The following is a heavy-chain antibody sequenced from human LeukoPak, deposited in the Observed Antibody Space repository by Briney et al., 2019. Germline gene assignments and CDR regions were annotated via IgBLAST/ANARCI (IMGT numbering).Heavy chain of an antibody. J-gene: IGHJ5*02. D-gene: IGHD2-2*01. CDR3: AGTSWGLDP. V-gene: IGHV4-30-2*01. CDR1: GGSISSGGYS. Sequence: SETLSLTCAVSGGSISSGGYSWSWIRQPPGKGLEWIGEINHSGSTNYNPSLKSRVTISVDTSKNQFSLKLSSVTAADTAVYYCAGTSWGLDPWGQGTLVTVSS. CDR2: INHSGST.